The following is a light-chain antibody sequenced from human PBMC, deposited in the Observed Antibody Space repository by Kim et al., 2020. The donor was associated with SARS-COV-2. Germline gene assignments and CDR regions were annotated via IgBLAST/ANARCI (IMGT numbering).Light chain of an antibody. Sequence: GQSITISCTGSSSDIGAYNYVSWFQQHPGKAPRLMIYEVTKWPSGISNRFSGSKSGNTASLTISGLQAEDEADYYCSSYSSGDTWVFGGGTQLTVL. J-gene: IGLJ3*02. V-gene: IGLV2-14*03. CDR1: SSDIGAYNY. CDR3: SSYSSGDTWV. CDR2: EVT.